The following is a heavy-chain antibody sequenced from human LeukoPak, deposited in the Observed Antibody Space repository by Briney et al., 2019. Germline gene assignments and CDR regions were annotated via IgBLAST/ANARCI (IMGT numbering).Heavy chain of an antibody. J-gene: IGHJ5*02. D-gene: IGHD3-22*01. CDR3: ARGGSGYYPDNWFDP. CDR1: GGSISSYY. CDR2: IYYSGST. Sequence: PSETLSLTCTVSGGSISSYYWSWIRHPPGKGLEWIGYIYYSGSTNYNPSLKSRVTISVDTSKNQFSLKLSSVTAADTAVYYCARGGSGYYPDNWFDPWGQGTLVTVSS. V-gene: IGHV4-59*01.